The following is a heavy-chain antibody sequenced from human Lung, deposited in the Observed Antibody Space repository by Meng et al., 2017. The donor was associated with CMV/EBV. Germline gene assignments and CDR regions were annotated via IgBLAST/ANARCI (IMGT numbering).Heavy chain of an antibody. CDR3: AHMGVAGRFDP. V-gene: IGHV2-5*01. J-gene: IGHJ5*02. D-gene: IGHD6-19*01. Sequence: CTLSGVSLSTSGVGVGWIRPPPGKALEWLALIYWNDDKRYSPSLKSSPTITKDTSKNQVVLTMTNMDPVDTATYYCAHMGVAGRFDPWGQGTLVTVSS. CDR2: IYWNDDK. CDR1: GVSLSTSGVG.